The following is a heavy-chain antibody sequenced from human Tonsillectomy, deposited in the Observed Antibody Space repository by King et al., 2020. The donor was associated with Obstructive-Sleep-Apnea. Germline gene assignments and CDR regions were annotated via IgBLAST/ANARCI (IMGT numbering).Heavy chain of an antibody. J-gene: IGHJ4*02. CDR2: ISSDGAIT. Sequence: VQLVESGGGLVQPGGSLRLSCSASGFTFNSYAMHWVRQAPGKGLEYVSTISSDGAITYYADSVRGRFTISRDNAKNTLFLQMSSLRPEDTAVYYCVKEMGDCSGGICYSGAFDYWGQGTLVTVSS. D-gene: IGHD2-15*01. CDR3: VKEMGDCSGGICYSGAFDY. CDR1: GFTFNSYA. V-gene: IGHV3-64D*09.